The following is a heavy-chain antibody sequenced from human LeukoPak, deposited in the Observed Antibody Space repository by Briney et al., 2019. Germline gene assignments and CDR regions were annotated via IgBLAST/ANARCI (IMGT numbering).Heavy chain of an antibody. CDR1: GFTFSSYW. Sequence: GGSLRLSCAASGFTFSSYWMHWVRQAPGKGVVWVSRINSDGSSTSYADSVKGRFTISRDNAKNTLYLQMNSLRAEDTAVYYCARGSGESRWLQLPPDYWGQGTLVTVSS. V-gene: IGHV3-74*01. D-gene: IGHD5-24*01. CDR3: ARGSGESRWLQLPPDY. J-gene: IGHJ4*02. CDR2: INSDGSST.